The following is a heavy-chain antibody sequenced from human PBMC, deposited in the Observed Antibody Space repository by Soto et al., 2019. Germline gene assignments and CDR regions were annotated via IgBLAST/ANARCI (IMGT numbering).Heavy chain of an antibody. Sequence: SGTLSLTWIVSGYSIRSGYYWGWVRQAPGKGLEWLGSVYHNGIMFHNPSFQSRVTISVDTSKNQFSLNLRSVTAADTAVYYCAALWFGELASNYWGNGILVTVSS. D-gene: IGHD3-10*01. V-gene: IGHV4-38-2*02. CDR2: VYHNGIM. CDR1: GYSIRSGYY. J-gene: IGHJ4*01. CDR3: AALWFGELASNY.